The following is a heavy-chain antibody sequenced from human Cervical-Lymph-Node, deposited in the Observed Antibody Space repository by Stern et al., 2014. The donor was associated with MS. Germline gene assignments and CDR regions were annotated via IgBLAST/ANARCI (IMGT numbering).Heavy chain of an antibody. V-gene: IGHV2-70*01. Sequence: ESRPALVKPTQTLTLTCTFSGFSLSDSGMCVSWIRQPPGKALEWLAFIAWDDDKYYSTSLKTRLTISKDTSKNQVVLRMTNMDPVDTATYYCARTRTSRGWFDFWGQGTLVTVSS. CDR2: IAWDDDK. D-gene: IGHD3-10*01. CDR3: ARTRTSRGWFDF. J-gene: IGHJ5*01. CDR1: GFSLSDSGMC.